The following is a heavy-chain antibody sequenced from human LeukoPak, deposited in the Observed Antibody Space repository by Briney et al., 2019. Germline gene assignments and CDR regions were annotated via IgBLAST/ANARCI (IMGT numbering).Heavy chain of an antibody. Sequence: SETLSLTCTVSGGSISSGDYYWSWIRQPPGKGLEWIGYIYYSGSTYYNPSLKSRVTISVDTSKNQFSLKLSSVTAADTAVYYCARSSWVVEVFPYWGQGTLVTVSS. J-gene: IGHJ4*02. CDR3: ARSSWVVEVFPY. V-gene: IGHV4-30-4*01. CDR2: IYYSGST. D-gene: IGHD3-22*01. CDR1: GGSISSGDYY.